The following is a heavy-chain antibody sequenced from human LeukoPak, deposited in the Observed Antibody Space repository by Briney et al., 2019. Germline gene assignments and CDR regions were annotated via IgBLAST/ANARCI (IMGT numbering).Heavy chain of an antibody. V-gene: IGHV3-23*01. J-gene: IGHJ4*02. CDR3: AKDDYGANGYFDS. CDR1: GFTFSTYA. Sequence: GGSLRLSCAASGFTFSTYAMSWVRQAPGKGLEWVSTLSGSGDSAFYADSLKGRFTISRANSKNTLYLQMNSLRVEDTAVYYCAKDDYGANGYFDSWGQGTLVTVSS. CDR2: LSGSGDSA. D-gene: IGHD4-23*01.